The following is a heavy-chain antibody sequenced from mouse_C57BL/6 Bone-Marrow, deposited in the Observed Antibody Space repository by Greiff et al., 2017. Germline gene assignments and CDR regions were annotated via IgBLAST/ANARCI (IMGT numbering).Heavy chain of an antibody. CDR1: GYAFSSYW. Sequence: QVQLQQPGAELVKPGASVKISCKASGYAFSSYWMNWVKQRPGKGLEWIGQIYPGDGDTKYNGKFKGKATLTADKSSSTAYMQLSSLTSEDSAVYFCAKFDDCCGSGGYWGQGTTLTVSS. CDR2: IYPGDGDT. V-gene: IGHV1-80*01. CDR3: AKFDDCCGSGGY. D-gene: IGHD1-1*02. J-gene: IGHJ2*01.